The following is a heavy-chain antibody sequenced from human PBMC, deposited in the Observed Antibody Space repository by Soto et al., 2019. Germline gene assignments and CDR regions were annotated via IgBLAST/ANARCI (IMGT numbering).Heavy chain of an antibody. D-gene: IGHD6-19*01. CDR2: INHSGST. J-gene: IGHJ4*02. V-gene: IGHV4-34*01. Sequence: SETLSLTCAVYGGSFSGYYWSWIRQPPGKGLEWIGEINHSGSTNYNPSLKSRVTILLDKSKNQFSLSLSFMTAADTATYYCARSFGWYAVDSWGQGILVTVSS. CDR3: ARSFGWYAVDS. CDR1: GGSFSGYY.